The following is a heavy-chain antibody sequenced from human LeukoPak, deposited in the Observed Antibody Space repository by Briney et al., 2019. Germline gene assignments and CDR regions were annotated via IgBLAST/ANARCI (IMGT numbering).Heavy chain of an antibody. D-gene: IGHD2-2*02. V-gene: IGHV4-39*01. J-gene: IGHJ5*02. CDR1: GGSISSSSYY. CDR3: ARLDIVVVPAAIQGDWFDP. CDR2: IYYSGST. Sequence: SETLSLTCTVSGGSISSSSYYWGWIRQPPGKGLEWIGSIYYSGSTYYNPSLKSRVTISVDTSKNQFSLKLSSVTAADTAVYYCARLDIVVVPAAIQGDWFDPWGQGTLVTVSS.